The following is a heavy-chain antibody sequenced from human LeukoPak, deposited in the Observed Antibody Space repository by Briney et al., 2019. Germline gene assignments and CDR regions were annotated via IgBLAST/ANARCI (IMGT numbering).Heavy chain of an antibody. CDR3: ARWGQYYYDSSGYNDY. J-gene: IGHJ4*02. Sequence: ASVKVSCKASGYTFTSYYMHWVRQAPGQGLEWMGWISAYNGNTNYAQKLQGRVTMTTDTSTSTAYMELRSLRSDDTAVYYCARWGQYYYDSSGYNDYWGQGTLVTVSS. D-gene: IGHD3-22*01. CDR2: ISAYNGNT. V-gene: IGHV1-18*04. CDR1: GYTFTSYY.